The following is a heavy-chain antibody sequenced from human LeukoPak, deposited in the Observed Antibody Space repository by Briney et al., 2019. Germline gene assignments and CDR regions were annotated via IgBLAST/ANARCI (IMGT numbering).Heavy chain of an antibody. V-gene: IGHV4-38-2*02. CDR2: INHSGSA. D-gene: IGHD4-17*01. CDR1: GYSISSVYY. CDR3: ARHYFSTLTTLLRGVKKQKSRFDP. J-gene: IGHJ5*02. Sequence: SETLSLTCTVSGYSISSVYYWGWIRQPPGKGLEWIGEINHSGSANYSPSLKSRVTISVDTSKKQLSLKLSSVTATDTAVYYCARHYFSTLTTLLRGVKKQKSRFDPWGQGTLVTVSS.